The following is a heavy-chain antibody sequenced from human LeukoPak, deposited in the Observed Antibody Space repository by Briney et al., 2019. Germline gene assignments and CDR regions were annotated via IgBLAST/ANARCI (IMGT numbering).Heavy chain of an antibody. D-gene: IGHD3-10*01. CDR2: IYSDGTT. CDR1: GFSVTYSY. V-gene: IGHV3-53*01. Sequence: GGSLGLSCAASGFSVTYSYMTWVRQTPLKGLEWLSFIYSDGTTYYADSILGRFTISRDDSENSLYLQMHSLSAEDTAVYYCARAGNFGSYDAFDIWGQGAMVTVSS. CDR3: ARAGNFGSYDAFDI. J-gene: IGHJ3*02.